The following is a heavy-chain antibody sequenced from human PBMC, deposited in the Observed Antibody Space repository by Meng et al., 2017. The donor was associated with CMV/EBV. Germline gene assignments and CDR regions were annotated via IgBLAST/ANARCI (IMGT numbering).Heavy chain of an antibody. CDR2: ISAYNGNT. CDR3: ARDLAAAATGYFQH. D-gene: IGHD6-13*01. V-gene: IGHV1-18*01. CDR1: GYTFTSYG. J-gene: IGHJ1*01. Sequence: ASVKVFCKASGYTFTSYGISWVRQAPGQGLEWMGWISAYNGNTNYAQKPQGRVTMTTDTSTSTAYMQLRSLRSDDTAVYYCARDLAAAATGYFQHWGQGTLVTVSS.